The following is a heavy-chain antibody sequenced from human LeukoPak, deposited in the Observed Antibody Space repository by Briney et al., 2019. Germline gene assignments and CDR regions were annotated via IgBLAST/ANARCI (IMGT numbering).Heavy chain of an antibody. V-gene: IGHV3-49*03. CDR1: GFTFGDYA. Sequence: RTGGSLRLSCTASGFTFGDYAMSWFRQAPGKGLEWVGFIRSKAYGGTTEYAASVKGRFTISRDDSKSIAYLQMNSLKTEDTAVYYCTRDPQVPTNYYDSSGYEGGVAFDIWGQGIMVTVSS. D-gene: IGHD3-22*01. CDR2: IRSKAYGGTT. CDR3: TRDPQVPTNYYDSSGYEGGVAFDI. J-gene: IGHJ3*02.